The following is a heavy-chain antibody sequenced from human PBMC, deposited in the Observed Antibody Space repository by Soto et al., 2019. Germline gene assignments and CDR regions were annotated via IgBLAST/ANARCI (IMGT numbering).Heavy chain of an antibody. D-gene: IGHD5-12*01. CDR2: IYPRDSDT. V-gene: IGHV5-51*01. Sequence: PGESLKISCKGSGYSFTSYWIGWVRQMPGKGLEWMGIIYPRDSDTMYSPSFQGHVTISADRSINTAYLQWNSLKASDTAMYYCARRGYNYYGMDVWGQGTTVTVSS. J-gene: IGHJ6*02. CDR3: ARRGYNYYGMDV. CDR1: GYSFTSYW.